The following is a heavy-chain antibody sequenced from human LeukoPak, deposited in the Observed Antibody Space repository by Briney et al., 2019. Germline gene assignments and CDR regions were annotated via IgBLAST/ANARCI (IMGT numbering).Heavy chain of an antibody. J-gene: IGHJ4*02. V-gene: IGHV4-34*01. CDR3: ARRGAAAQKYVY. CDR2: INHSGST. Sequence: SETLSLTCAVYDGSFSGSYCTWIRQPPGKGLEWIGEINHSGSTNYNPSLKSRVTISVDTSKNQFSLKLSSVTAADTAVYYCARRGAAAQKYVYWGQGTLVTVSS. D-gene: IGHD6-13*01. CDR1: DGSFSGSY.